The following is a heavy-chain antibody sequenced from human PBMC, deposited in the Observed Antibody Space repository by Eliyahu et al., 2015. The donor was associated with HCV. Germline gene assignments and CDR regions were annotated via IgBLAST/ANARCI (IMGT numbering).Heavy chain of an antibody. J-gene: IGHJ4*02. V-gene: IGHV4-39*01. CDR3: ASLPVYGDYSYFDY. CDR2: IYYSGST. D-gene: IGHD4-17*01. Sequence: QLQLQESGPGLVKPSETLSLTCXVSGGSXXSSSYYWGWIRQPPGKGLEWIGSIYYSGSTYYNPSLKSRVTISVDTSKNQFSLKLSSVTAADTAVYYCASLPVYGDYSYFDYWGQGTLVTVSS. CDR1: GGSXXSSSYY.